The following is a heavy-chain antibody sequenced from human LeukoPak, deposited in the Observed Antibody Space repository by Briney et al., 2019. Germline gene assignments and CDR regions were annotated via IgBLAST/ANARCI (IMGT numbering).Heavy chain of an antibody. CDR2: IYYSGSA. CDR1: GGSIRSYY. J-gene: IGHJ4*02. Sequence: SETVSLTCTVSGGSIRSYYWSWIRQPPGKGLEWIGYIYYSGSANSNPSLKSRVTISVDTSKNQFSLKVSSVTAADTAVYYCARALTPGYCSGGTCSYFDYWGQGTLVTVSS. CDR3: ARALTPGYCSGGTCSYFDY. V-gene: IGHV4-59*01. D-gene: IGHD2-15*01.